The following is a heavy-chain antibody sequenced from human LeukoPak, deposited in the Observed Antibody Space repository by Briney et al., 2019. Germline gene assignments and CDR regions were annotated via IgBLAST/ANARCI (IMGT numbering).Heavy chain of an antibody. D-gene: IGHD3-3*02. V-gene: IGHV1-2*02. CDR2: LNPNTGGT. J-gene: IGHJ4*02. CDR3: ARHLHFDF. Sequence: PGASVKVSCKASGYTFTGYYVHWVRQAPGQGLEWMGWLNPNTGGTSYAQRFQGRVTMTGDSSISTAYMELSSLRSDDTAIYYCARHLHFDFWGQGTLVAVSS. CDR1: GYTFTGYY.